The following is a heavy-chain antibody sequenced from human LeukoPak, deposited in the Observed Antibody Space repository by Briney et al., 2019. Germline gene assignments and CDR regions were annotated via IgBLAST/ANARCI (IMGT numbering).Heavy chain of an antibody. D-gene: IGHD3-22*01. J-gene: IGHJ4*02. CDR3: AKDLHYYDSSGYSRIDY. V-gene: IGHV3-30*04. Sequence: GGSLRLSCAASGFTFSTYTMHWVRQAPGKGLEWVAVTSYDGSNKYYADSVKGRFTISRDNSKNTLYLQMNSLRVEDTAVYFCAKDLHYYDSSGYSRIDYWGQGTLVTVSS. CDR1: GFTFSTYT. CDR2: TSYDGSNK.